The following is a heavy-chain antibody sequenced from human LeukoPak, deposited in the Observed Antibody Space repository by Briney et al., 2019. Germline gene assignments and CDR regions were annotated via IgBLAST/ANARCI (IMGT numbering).Heavy chain of an antibody. J-gene: IGHJ4*02. CDR1: GYIFAHNG. D-gene: IGHD3-22*01. CDR3: ARAGGYYDSSGYSLYY. Sequence: ASVNVSCKTSGYIFAHNGISWVRQAPGQGPEWMGWISAYNGDTNYAQNFQGRVTMTRDTSTSTAYMELSSLRSEDTAVYYCARAGGYYDSSGYSLYYWGQGTLVTVSS. V-gene: IGHV1-18*01. CDR2: ISAYNGDT.